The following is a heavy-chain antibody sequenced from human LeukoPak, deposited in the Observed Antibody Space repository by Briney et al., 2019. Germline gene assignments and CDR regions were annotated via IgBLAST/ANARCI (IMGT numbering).Heavy chain of an antibody. CDR3: ARRIGGNYRHYDY. CDR2: IYNSGST. V-gene: IGHV4-39*01. CDR1: GGSISSSSYY. J-gene: IGHJ4*02. Sequence: PSETLSLTCTVSGGSISSSSYYWGWIRQPPGKGLEWIGSIYNSGSTYYNPSLKSRVTISVDTSKNQFSLKLSSVTAADTAVYYCARRIGGNYRHYDYWGQGTLVTVSS. D-gene: IGHD1-26*01.